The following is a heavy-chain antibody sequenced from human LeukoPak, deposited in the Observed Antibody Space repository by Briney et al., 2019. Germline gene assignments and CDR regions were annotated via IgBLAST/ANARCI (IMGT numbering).Heavy chain of an antibody. CDR3: AKAFSGYDSRDLGH. D-gene: IGHD5-12*01. CDR1: GFTFRNYA. V-gene: IGHV3-30*18. CDR2: LSYDGSIN. Sequence: GGYLRLSCVASGFTFRNYAMHWVRQAPGKGLEWVAFLSYDGSINYYADSVKGRFTISRDNSRNTLYVQMNNLGVEDTAVYYCAKAFSGYDSRDLGHWGQGTLVTVSS. J-gene: IGHJ4*02.